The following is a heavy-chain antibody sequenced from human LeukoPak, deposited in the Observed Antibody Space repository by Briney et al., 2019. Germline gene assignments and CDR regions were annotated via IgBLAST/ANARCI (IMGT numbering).Heavy chain of an antibody. D-gene: IGHD5-12*01. Sequence: SETLSLTCTVSGGSISSYYWSWIRQPPGKGLEWIGYIYYSGSTNYNPSLKSRVTISVDTSRNQFSLKLSSVTAADTAVYYCARAHTITSYYYYYYMDVWGKGITVTVSS. CDR1: GGSISSYY. V-gene: IGHV4-59*01. J-gene: IGHJ6*03. CDR2: IYYSGST. CDR3: ARAHTITSYYYYYYMDV.